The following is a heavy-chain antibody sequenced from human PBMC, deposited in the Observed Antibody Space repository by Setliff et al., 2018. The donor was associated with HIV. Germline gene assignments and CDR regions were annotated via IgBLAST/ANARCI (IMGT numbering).Heavy chain of an antibody. V-gene: IGHV4-39*07. CDR2: ISYSGNT. Sequence: SETLSLTCNVSGGSIRSNRDHWGWIRQTPGKGLEWTGSISYSGNTYYHPSLQSRVTISLDMSKDQFSLKVKSVTAADTAIYYCARDPHYFDRSGYYSYFYFDYWGQGMLVTVSS. CDR3: ARDPHYFDRSGYYSYFYFDY. D-gene: IGHD3-22*01. J-gene: IGHJ4*02. CDR1: GGSIRSNRDH.